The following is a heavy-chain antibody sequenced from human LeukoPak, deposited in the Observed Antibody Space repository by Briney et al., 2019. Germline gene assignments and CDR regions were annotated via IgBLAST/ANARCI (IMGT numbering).Heavy chain of an antibody. D-gene: IGHD3-9*01. J-gene: IGHJ4*02. V-gene: IGHV1-2*02. CDR1: GYTFTGYY. CDR2: ITPNSGGT. Sequence: ASVKVSCKASGYTFTGYYMHWVRQAPGQGLEWMGWITPNSGGTNYAQKFQGRVTMTRDTAISTAYMELSRLRSDDTAVYYCARETRLNYDVFTGYYMTGYYFDYWGQGTLVTVSS. CDR3: ARETRLNYDVFTGYYMTGYYFDY.